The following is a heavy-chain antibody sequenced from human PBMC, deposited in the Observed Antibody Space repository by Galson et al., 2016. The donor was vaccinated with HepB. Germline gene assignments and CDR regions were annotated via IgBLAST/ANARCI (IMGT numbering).Heavy chain of an antibody. V-gene: IGHV5-51*01. CDR2: IFPSDSTI. D-gene: IGHD3-16*01. Sequence: QSGAEVKKPGESLKISCQGSGDTFIGYWIVWVRQLPGKGLEWMGTIFPSDSTIKYSPSFRGQVTISADKSITTPYLQWSTLKASDPAIFYCARGRGGYYYDMDVWGQGTAVTVS. CDR1: GDTFIGYW. J-gene: IGHJ6*02. CDR3: ARGRGGYYYDMDV.